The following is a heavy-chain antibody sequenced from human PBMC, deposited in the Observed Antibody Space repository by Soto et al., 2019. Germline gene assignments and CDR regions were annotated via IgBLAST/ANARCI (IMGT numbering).Heavy chain of an antibody. D-gene: IGHD1-26*01. CDR3: ARDWWYSGTDECFDY. J-gene: IGHJ4*02. CDR2: ISTDGSNK. CDR1: GFTFSSYA. V-gene: IGHV3-30-3*01. Sequence: QVQLVESGGGVVQPGRSLRLSCAASGFTFSSYAMHWVRQAPGKGLEWVAVISTDGSNKYYADSVKGRFTISRDNSKNTLYLQMNSLRAEDTAVYYCARDWWYSGTDECFDYWGQGTLVTVSS.